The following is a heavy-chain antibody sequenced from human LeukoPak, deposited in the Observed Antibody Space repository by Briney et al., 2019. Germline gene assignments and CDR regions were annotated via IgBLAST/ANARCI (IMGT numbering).Heavy chain of an antibody. Sequence: GGSLRLSCAASGFIFKSYWMSWVRQAPGKGLEWVANIKQDGSEENYVDSVRGRFTISRDNAKKSLYLQMNSLRAEDTAEYYCATSGVVTAIAFDYWGQGTLVTVSS. CDR3: ATSGVVTAIAFDY. D-gene: IGHD2-21*02. CDR1: GFIFKSYW. CDR2: IKQDGSEE. V-gene: IGHV3-7*01. J-gene: IGHJ4*02.